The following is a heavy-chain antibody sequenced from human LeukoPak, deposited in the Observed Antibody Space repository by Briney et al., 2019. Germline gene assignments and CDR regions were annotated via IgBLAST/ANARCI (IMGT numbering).Heavy chain of an antibody. V-gene: IGHV4-4*09. CDR1: GGSIRNYF. J-gene: IGHJ4*02. D-gene: IGHD1-26*01. CDR2: IYTSGST. CDR3: ARLAGHSGNYPNYDY. Sequence: PSETLSLTCTVSGGSIRNYFWSWIRQPPGKGLEWIGYIYTSGSTNYNPSLKSRVTISVDTSKNQFSLKLSSVSAADTAIYYCARLAGHSGNYPNYDYWGQGTLVTVSS.